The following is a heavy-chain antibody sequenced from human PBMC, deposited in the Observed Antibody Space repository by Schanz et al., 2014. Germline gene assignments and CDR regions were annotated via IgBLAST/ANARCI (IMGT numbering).Heavy chain of an antibody. Sequence: QVHLQESGPGLVKPSETLSVTCTVSGGSINNYFWTWIRQPAGKGLEWIGRIYSNGISHYNPSLESRVTRSVDTSKNKFSLNLTPVTPADTAIYYCVRVKGEHSGHDYIVYWGQGIQVTVSP. CDR3: VRVKGEHSGHDYIVY. CDR1: GGSINNYF. V-gene: IGHV4-4*07. J-gene: IGHJ4*02. D-gene: IGHD5-12*01. CDR2: IYSNGIS.